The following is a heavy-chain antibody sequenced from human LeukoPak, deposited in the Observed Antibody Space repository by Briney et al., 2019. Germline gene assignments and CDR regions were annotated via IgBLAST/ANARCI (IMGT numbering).Heavy chain of an antibody. CDR3: ARDRGYGDYPSWFDP. J-gene: IGHJ5*02. V-gene: IGHV3-74*01. Sequence: GGSLRLSCATSGFTFTRYWMHWVRQAPGKGLVWVSRIKSDGISTIYADSVKGQFTISRDNAKNTLYLQMNSLRAGDTAVYYCARDRGYGDYPSWFDPWGQGTLVTVSS. D-gene: IGHD4-17*01. CDR2: IKSDGIST. CDR1: GFTFTRYW.